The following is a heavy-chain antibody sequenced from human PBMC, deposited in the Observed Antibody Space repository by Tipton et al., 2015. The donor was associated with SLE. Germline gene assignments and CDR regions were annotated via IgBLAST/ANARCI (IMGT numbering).Heavy chain of an antibody. J-gene: IGHJ3*02. V-gene: IGHV3-23*01. CDR1: GFTFSSYA. CDR2: ISGSGGST. CDR3: AKDTIAAAAPEAFDI. D-gene: IGHD6-13*01. Sequence: SLRLSCAASGFTFSSYAMSWVRQAPGKGLEWVSAISGSGGSTYYADSVKGRFTISRDNSKNTLYLQMNSLRADDTAVYYWAKDTIAAAAPEAFDIWGQGTMVTVSS.